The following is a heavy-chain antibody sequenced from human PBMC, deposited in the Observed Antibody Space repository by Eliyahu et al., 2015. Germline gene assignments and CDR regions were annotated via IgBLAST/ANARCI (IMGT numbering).Heavy chain of an antibody. J-gene: IGHJ6*02. D-gene: IGHD3-16*01. V-gene: IGHV3-74*03. CDR2: VSGDGSST. CDR1: GFTFSDYW. Sequence: EELLVDSGGGLVQPGXSLTLSCXASGFTFSDYWMHWVRQVPGKGLVWVSRVSGDGSSTKYADTVKGRFSISRDNAKNTLSLQMNSPRVEDTAVYYCARAALNTRNALDVWGQGTTVTVSS. CDR3: ARAALNTRNALDV.